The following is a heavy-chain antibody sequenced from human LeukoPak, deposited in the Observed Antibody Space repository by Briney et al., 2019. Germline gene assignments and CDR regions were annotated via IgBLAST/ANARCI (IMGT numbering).Heavy chain of an antibody. D-gene: IGHD6-6*01. J-gene: IGHJ3*02. CDR2: ISYDGSNK. V-gene: IGHV3-30*18. CDR1: GFTFSSYG. CDR3: AKSQPSASYAFAI. Sequence: GRSLRLSCAASGFTFSSYGMHWVRQAPGKGLEWVAVISYDGSNKYYADSVKGRFTISRDNSKNTLYLQMNSLRAEDTAVYYCAKSQPSASYAFAIWGKGTTVTVSS.